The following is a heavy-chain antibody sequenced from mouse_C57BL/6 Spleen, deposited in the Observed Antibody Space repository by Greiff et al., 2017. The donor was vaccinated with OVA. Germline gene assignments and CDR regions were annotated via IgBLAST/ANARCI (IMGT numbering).Heavy chain of an antibody. CDR2: IYPGNSDT. CDR3: RVITTTSFDY. V-gene: IGHV1-5*01. Sequence: DVKLQESGTVLARPGASVKMSCKTSGYTFTSYWMHWVKQRPGQGLEWIGAIYPGNSDTNYNQKFKGKAKLTAVTSASTAYMELSSLTNEDSAVYYCRVITTTSFDYWGQGTTLTVSS. J-gene: IGHJ2*01. D-gene: IGHD1-1*01. CDR1: GYTFTSYW.